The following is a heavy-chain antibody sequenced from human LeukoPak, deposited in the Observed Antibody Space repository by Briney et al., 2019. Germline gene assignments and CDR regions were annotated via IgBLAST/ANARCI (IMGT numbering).Heavy chain of an antibody. V-gene: IGHV1-69-2*01. CDR1: GYTFSDYF. CDR3: ATGRVIVVNY. CDR2: VDPEGGKT. D-gene: IGHD2/OR15-2a*01. Sequence: GASVKVSCKASGYTFSDYFMHWVQQAPGKGLVWMGRVDPEGGKTKYAEKFQGRVTITADTSTDTVYMELSGLTSADTAVYYCATGRVIVVNYWGQGTLVTVSS. J-gene: IGHJ4*02.